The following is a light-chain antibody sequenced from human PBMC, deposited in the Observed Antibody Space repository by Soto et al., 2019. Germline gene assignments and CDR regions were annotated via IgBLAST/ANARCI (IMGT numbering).Light chain of an antibody. CDR3: CSYAGSYTLV. CDR1: SSDVGAYNW. V-gene: IGLV2-11*01. J-gene: IGLJ3*02. CDR2: DVT. Sequence: QSALTQPRSVSGSPGQSVTISCGATSSDVGAYNWVSWYQQHPGKVPKLIIYDVTRRPSGVPDRFSGSKSGNTASLTISGLQTDDEADNYCCSYAGSYTLVFGGGTKLTVL.